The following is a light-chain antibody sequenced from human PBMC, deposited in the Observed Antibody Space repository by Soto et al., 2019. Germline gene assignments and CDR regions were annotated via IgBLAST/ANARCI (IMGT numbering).Light chain of an antibody. CDR1: QGIRTD. Sequence: AIQMTQSPSSLSASVGDRVTITCRASQGIRTDLGWYQQKPGKAPKLPIYAASSLQSGVPSRFSGSGSGTDFTITISSLQPEDFATYYCLQDYNYPLTFGPGTKVDIK. V-gene: IGKV1-6*01. CDR3: LQDYNYPLT. J-gene: IGKJ3*01. CDR2: AAS.